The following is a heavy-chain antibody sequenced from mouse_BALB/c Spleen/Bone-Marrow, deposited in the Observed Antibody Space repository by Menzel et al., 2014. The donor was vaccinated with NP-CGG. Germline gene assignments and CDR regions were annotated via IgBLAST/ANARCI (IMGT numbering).Heavy chain of an antibody. CDR2: IYPGRGIT. V-gene: IGHV1-55*01. CDR1: GYTLTSYS. D-gene: IGHD1-2*01. Sequence: VQLVESGAELVKPGASVKMSCKASGYTLTSYSINWVKQRPGQGLEWIGDIYPGRGITNYNEKFKSKATLTLDTSSSTAYMQLSSLTSEDSAVYYCSRSFITTAYYAMDYWGQGTSVTVSS. J-gene: IGHJ4*01. CDR3: SRSFITTAYYAMDY.